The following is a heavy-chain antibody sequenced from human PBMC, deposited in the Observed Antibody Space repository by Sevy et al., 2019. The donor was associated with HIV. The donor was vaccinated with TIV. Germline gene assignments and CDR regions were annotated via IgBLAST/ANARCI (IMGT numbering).Heavy chain of an antibody. CDR1: GDTFISYD. D-gene: IGHD3-3*01. CDR3: ARVSRNRNWSGYYQDYYYFGMDV. J-gene: IGHJ6*02. CDR2: MNSNTGNT. Sequence: ASVKVSCKTSGDTFISYDVNWVRQATGQGLEWMGWMNSNTGNTGYAQKFQGRVTMTRDTSIRTAYMELSSLKSEDTAVYYCARVSRNRNWSGYYQDYYYFGMDVWGQGTTVTVSS. V-gene: IGHV1-8*01.